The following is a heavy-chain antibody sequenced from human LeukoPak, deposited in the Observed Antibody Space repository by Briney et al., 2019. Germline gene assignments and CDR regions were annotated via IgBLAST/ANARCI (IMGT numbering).Heavy chain of an antibody. CDR1: GYTFTSYD. J-gene: IGHJ4*02. D-gene: IGHD6-13*01. V-gene: IGHV1-8*01. CDR3: ARGQDGIAAAGRDY. Sequence: ASVKVSCKASGYTFTSYDINWVRQAPGQGLEWMGWMNPNSGNTGNAQKFQGRVTMTRNTSISTAYMELSSLRSEDTAVYYCARGQDGIAAAGRDYWGQGTLVTVSS. CDR2: MNPNSGNT.